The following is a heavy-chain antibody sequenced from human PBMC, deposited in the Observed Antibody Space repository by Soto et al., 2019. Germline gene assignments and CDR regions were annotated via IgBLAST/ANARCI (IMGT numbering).Heavy chain of an antibody. D-gene: IGHD1-26*01. CDR1: GFTFSSYA. J-gene: IGHJ4*02. CDR2: ISYDGSNK. Sequence: QVQLVESGGGVVQPGRSLRLSCAASGFTFSSYAMHWVRQAPGKGLEWVAVISYDGSNKYYADSVKGRFTISRDNSKNTLYLQVNSLRAEDTAVYYCARPDLEGGSYSDYWGQGSLVTVSS. V-gene: IGHV3-30-3*01. CDR3: ARPDLEGGSYSDY.